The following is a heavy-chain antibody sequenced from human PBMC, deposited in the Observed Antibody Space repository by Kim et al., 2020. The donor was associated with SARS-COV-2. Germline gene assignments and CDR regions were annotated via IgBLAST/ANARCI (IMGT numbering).Heavy chain of an antibody. CDR1: GDSITRGGYH. Sequence: SETLSLTCSVSGDSITRGGYHWTWIRQQPGKGLEWIGYIHYSGYTHYNPSLQSRLTISLETSKNQFTLKLSSVTAADTAVYYCAKERCSSTSCFAWEDGDFYYYGMDAWGQGTTVIVS. J-gene: IGHJ6*02. D-gene: IGHD2-2*01. CDR2: IHYSGYT. CDR3: AKERCSSTSCFAWEDGDFYYYGMDA. V-gene: IGHV4-31*03.